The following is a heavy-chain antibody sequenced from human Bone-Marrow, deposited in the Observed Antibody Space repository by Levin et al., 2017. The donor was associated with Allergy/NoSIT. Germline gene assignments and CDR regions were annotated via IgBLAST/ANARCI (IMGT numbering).Heavy chain of an antibody. J-gene: IGHJ5*02. CDR1: GGSISSGDYY. Sequence: SETLSLTCTVSGGSISSGDYYWTWIRQSPGQGLEWIGYTYYIGTTYYNPSLKSRLTISVDTSKNQFSLKLSSVTAADTAVYYCARVEVSYCDGDCFTNWLDAWGQGTLVTVSS. CDR3: ARVEVSYCDGDCFTNWLDA. V-gene: IGHV4-30-4*01. D-gene: IGHD2-21*02. CDR2: TYYIGTT.